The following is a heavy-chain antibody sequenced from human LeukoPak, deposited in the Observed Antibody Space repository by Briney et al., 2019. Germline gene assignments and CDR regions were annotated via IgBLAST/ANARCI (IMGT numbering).Heavy chain of an antibody. Sequence: SETLSLTCTVSGGSISSYYWSWIRQPPGKGLEWIGEINHSGSTNYNPSLKSRVTISVDTSKNQFSLKLSSVTAADTAVYYCGMISSTSWDGMDVWGQGTTVTVSS. CDR1: GGSISSYY. CDR3: GMISSTSWDGMDV. J-gene: IGHJ6*02. V-gene: IGHV4-34*01. CDR2: INHSGST. D-gene: IGHD2-2*01.